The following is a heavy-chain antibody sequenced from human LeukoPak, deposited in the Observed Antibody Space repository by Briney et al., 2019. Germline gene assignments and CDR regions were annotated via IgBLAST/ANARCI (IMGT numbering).Heavy chain of an antibody. V-gene: IGHV1-46*01. Sequence: ASVKVSCKASGYTFTNYYMHWVRQAPGQGLEWLGIINPSGGSTSYAQKLQDRVTMTRDTSTSTVYMELSSLRSEDTAVYYCARGGTNGDLPEGYWGQGTLVTVSS. D-gene: IGHD4-17*01. CDR1: GYTFTNYY. CDR2: INPSGGST. CDR3: ARGGTNGDLPEGY. J-gene: IGHJ4*02.